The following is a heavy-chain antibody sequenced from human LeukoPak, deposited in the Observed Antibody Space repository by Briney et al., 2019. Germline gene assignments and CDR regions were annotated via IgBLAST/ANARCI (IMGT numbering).Heavy chain of an antibody. CDR2: VYHSGST. Sequence: SETLSLTCAVSGYSISSGYYWGWIRQPPGKGLEWIGSVYHSGSTYYNPSLKSRVTISVDTSKNQFSLKLSSVIAADTAVYYCARSDYYDSSAIDYWGQGTLVTVSS. D-gene: IGHD3-22*01. V-gene: IGHV4-38-2*01. CDR3: ARSDYYDSSAIDY. CDR1: GYSISSGYY. J-gene: IGHJ4*02.